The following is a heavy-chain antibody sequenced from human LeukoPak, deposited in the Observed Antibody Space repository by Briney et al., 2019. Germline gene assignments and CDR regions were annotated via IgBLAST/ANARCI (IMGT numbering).Heavy chain of an antibody. V-gene: IGHV1-24*01. CDR1: GYTLTELS. CDR2: FDPEDGET. Sequence: ASVKVSCEVSGYTLTELSMHWVRQAPGKGLEWMGGFDPEDGETIYAQKFQGRVTMTEDTSTDTAYMELSSLRSEDTAVYYCATERITMVRGDPSGYFDYWGQGTLVTVSS. CDR3: ATERITMVRGDPSGYFDY. J-gene: IGHJ4*02. D-gene: IGHD3-10*01.